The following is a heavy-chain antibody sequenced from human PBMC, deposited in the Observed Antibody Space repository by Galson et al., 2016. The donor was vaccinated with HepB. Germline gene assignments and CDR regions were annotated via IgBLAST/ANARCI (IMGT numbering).Heavy chain of an antibody. CDR3: AKDAHYGSGFPTWGYFEN. Sequence: SLRLSCAASGFTFSSYAMSWVRQSPGKGLEWVSSISNSGGTTHYADSVQRRFTISRDNSKNTLYLQMNSLRAEDTAVYFCAKDAHYGSGFPTWGYFENWGRGTLVTVSS. D-gene: IGHD3-3*02. J-gene: IGHJ4*02. CDR1: GFTFSSYA. CDR2: ISNSGGTT. V-gene: IGHV3-23*01.